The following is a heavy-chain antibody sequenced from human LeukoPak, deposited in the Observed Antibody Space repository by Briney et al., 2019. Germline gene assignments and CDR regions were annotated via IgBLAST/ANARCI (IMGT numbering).Heavy chain of an antibody. V-gene: IGHV3-23*01. J-gene: IGHJ4*02. Sequence: GSLRLSCAASGFTFGSYAMSWVRQAPGKGLEWVSAISGSGGSTYYADSVKGRFTISRDNSKNTLYLQINSLRAEDTAVYYCAKDGKPDILTGYYKGYFDYWGQGTLVTVSS. D-gene: IGHD3-9*01. CDR3: AKDGKPDILTGYYKGYFDY. CDR2: ISGSGGST. CDR1: GFTFGSYA.